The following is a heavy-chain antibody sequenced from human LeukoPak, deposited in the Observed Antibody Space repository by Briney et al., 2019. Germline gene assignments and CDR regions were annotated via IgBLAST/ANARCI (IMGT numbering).Heavy chain of an antibody. J-gene: IGHJ4*02. CDR3: AKDQKDSTSWYFDY. CDR2: IRKDGNIK. D-gene: IGHD6-13*01. CDR1: GVTFSSYG. V-gene: IGHV3-30*02. Sequence: GGSLRLSCAASGVTFSSYGMHWVRQAPGKGLEWVAFIRKDGNIKYYADSVKGRFTISRDNSRNTMYLQMNSLRTEDTAVYYCAKDQKDSTSWYFDYWGQGTLVTVSS.